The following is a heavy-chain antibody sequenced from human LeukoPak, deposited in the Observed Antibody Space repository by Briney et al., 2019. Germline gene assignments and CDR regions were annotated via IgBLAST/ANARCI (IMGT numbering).Heavy chain of an antibody. CDR2: ISSSSSYI. CDR1: GFTLSSYS. V-gene: IGHV3-21*01. J-gene: IGHJ4*02. Sequence: GGSLRLSCAASGFTLSSYSMNWVRQAPGKGLEWVSSISSSSSYIYYADSVKGRFTIPRDNAKNSLYLQMNSLRAEDTAVYYCARVAVGAITFDYWGQGTLVTVSS. CDR3: ARVAVGAITFDY. D-gene: IGHD1-26*01.